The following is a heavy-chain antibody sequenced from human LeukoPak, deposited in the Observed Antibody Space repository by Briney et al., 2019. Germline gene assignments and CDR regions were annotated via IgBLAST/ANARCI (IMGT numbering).Heavy chain of an antibody. CDR3: ARAGYSSGWYNYYFDY. CDR1: GGSISSGDYY. V-gene: IGHV4-30-4*01. Sequence: SETLSLTCTVSGGSISSGDYYWRWIRQPPGKGLEWIGYIYYSGSTYYNPSLKSRVTISVDTSKNQFSLKLSSVTAADTAVYYCARAGYSSGWYNYYFDYWGQGTLVTVSS. CDR2: IYYSGST. D-gene: IGHD6-19*01. J-gene: IGHJ4*02.